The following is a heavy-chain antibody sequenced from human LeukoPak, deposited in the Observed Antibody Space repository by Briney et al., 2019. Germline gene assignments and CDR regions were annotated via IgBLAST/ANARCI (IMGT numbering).Heavy chain of an antibody. J-gene: IGHJ4*02. D-gene: IGHD3-22*01. CDR3: ARATIADSSTYYIDY. V-gene: IGHV1-2*02. Sequence: ASEKVSCKASGYTFSDYYMHWVRQAPGQGLEWMGWINPNSGGTNYAQKFQGRVTMTRDMSISTAYMEVSRLTSDDTAVYYCARATIADSSTYYIDYWGLGTLVTVPS. CDR2: INPNSGGT. CDR1: GYTFSDYY.